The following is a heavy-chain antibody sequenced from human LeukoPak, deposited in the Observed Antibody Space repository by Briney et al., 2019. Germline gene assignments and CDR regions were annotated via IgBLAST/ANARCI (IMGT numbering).Heavy chain of an antibody. CDR3: AGLKRWLQLSGGDAFDI. CDR1: GGSISSYY. Sequence: SSETLSLTCTVSGGSISSYYWSWIRQPPGKGLEWIGYIYYSGSTNYNPSLKSRVTISVDTSKSQFSLKLSSVTAADTAVYYCAGLKRWLQLSGGDAFDIWGQGTVVTVSS. J-gene: IGHJ3*02. V-gene: IGHV4-59*08. CDR2: IYYSGST. D-gene: IGHD5-24*01.